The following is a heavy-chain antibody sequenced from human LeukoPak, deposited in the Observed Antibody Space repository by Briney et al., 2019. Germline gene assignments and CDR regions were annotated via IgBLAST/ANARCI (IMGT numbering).Heavy chain of an antibody. Sequence: PGGSLRLSCAASGFTFSSYSMNWVRQAPGKGLEWVSSISSSSSYIYYADSAKGRFTIFRDNAKNSLYLQMNSLRAEDTAVYYCARGRDGYSNQGFDYWGQGTLVTVSS. CDR1: GFTFSSYS. CDR2: ISSSSSYI. J-gene: IGHJ4*02. V-gene: IGHV3-21*01. CDR3: ARGRDGYSNQGFDY. D-gene: IGHD5-24*01.